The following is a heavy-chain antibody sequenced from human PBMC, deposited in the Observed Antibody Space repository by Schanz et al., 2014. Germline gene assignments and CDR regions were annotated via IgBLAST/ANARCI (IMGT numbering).Heavy chain of an antibody. CDR3: ARDNRYYLFDY. CDR1: GFTLSNYA. CDR2: ISGGGGTT. V-gene: IGHV3-23*04. Sequence: EVKMVESGGGLVKPGGSLRLSCAASGFTLSNYAMTWVRQAPGKGLEWVAAISGGGGTTYYADSVKGRFTISRDNSKNTLYLQLGSLSAEDTAVYFCARDNRYYLFDYWGQGALXTVSS. J-gene: IGHJ4*02. D-gene: IGHD3-16*02.